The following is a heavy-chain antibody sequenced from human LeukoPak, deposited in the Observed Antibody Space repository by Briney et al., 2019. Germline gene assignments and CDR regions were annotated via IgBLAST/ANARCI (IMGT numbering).Heavy chain of an antibody. Sequence: PSETLSLTCTVSGGSISSGHYYWSWIRQPAGKGLEWIGRIYTSGSTNYNPSLKSRVTISVDTSKNQFSLKLSSVAAADTAVYYCAGGGGVYSSGWYFGDVWGKGTTVTVSS. CDR2: IYTSGST. CDR1: GGSISSGHYY. J-gene: IGHJ6*04. V-gene: IGHV4-61*02. CDR3: AGGGGVYSSGWYFGDV. D-gene: IGHD6-19*01.